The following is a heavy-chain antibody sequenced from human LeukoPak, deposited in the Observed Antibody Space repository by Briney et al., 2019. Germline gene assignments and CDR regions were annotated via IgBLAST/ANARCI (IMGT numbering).Heavy chain of an antibody. Sequence: KASETLSLTCTVSGGSISSYYWSWIRQPPGKGLEWVGYIYYSGSTNYNPSLKSRVTISVDTSKNQFSLKLSSVTAADTAVYYCARDILATSIAAPYYWGQGTLVTVSS. CDR3: ARDILATSIAAPYY. J-gene: IGHJ4*02. D-gene: IGHD6-13*01. V-gene: IGHV4-59*01. CDR1: GGSISSYY. CDR2: IYYSGST.